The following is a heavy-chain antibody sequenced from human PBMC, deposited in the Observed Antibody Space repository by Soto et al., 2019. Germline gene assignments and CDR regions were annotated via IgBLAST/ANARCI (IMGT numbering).Heavy chain of an antibody. CDR2: ISSSSSTI. CDR3: ARDSKSVVVRTFDY. CDR1: GFTISSYS. J-gene: IGHJ4*02. V-gene: IGHV3-48*02. Sequence: EVQLVESGGGLVQPGGSLRFSCAASGFTISSYSMNWVRQAPGKGLEWVSYISSSSSTIYYADSVKGRFTISRDNAKKSLYLQMNSLRDEDTAVYYCARDSKSVVVRTFDYWGQGTLVTVSS. D-gene: IGHD2-15*01.